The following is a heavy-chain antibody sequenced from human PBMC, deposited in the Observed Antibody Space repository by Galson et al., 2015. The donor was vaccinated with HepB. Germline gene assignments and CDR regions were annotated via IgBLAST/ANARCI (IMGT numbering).Heavy chain of an antibody. CDR1: GFTFRNHA. D-gene: IGHD3-16*01. V-gene: IGHV3-23*01. Sequence: SLRLSCAASGFTFRNHAMHWVRQAPGKGLEWVSIISGNGVNTYYADSVKGRFTISRDNSKNTLYLRMNNLRADDTAVYYCAKGYTSRLGAFGIWGQGTMVTVSS. J-gene: IGHJ3*02. CDR2: ISGNGVNT. CDR3: AKGYTSRLGAFGI.